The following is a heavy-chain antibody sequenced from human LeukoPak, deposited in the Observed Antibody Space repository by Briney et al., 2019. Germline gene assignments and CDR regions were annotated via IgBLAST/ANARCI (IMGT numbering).Heavy chain of an antibody. CDR1: GFTFSTYV. D-gene: IGHD3-16*02. CDR3: AKASVYVYYGMDV. CDR2: IREDGSDK. J-gene: IGHJ6*02. V-gene: IGHV3-7*02. Sequence: GGSLRLSCAASGFTFSTYVMNWFRQAPGIGLEWVADIREDGSDKFYVDSVKGRFTISRDNAKKSLYLQMSSLRVEDTAVYYCAKASVYVYYGMDVWGQGTTVTVSS.